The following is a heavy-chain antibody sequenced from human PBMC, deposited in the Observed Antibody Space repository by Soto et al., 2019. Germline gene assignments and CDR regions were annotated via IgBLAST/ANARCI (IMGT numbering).Heavy chain of an antibody. V-gene: IGHV3-11*01. Sequence: QGQLVESGGGLVKPGGPLRLSCAASAFSFSDYYMSWIRQAPGKGLEWVSYISGSGSTMYYADSVRGRFTISRDNAKNSLYLQMNSLRVEDTAVYYCARAPVYNWNYLRFDPWGQGTLVTVSS. CDR1: AFSFSDYY. D-gene: IGHD1-7*01. CDR3: ARAPVYNWNYLRFDP. J-gene: IGHJ5*02. CDR2: ISGSGSTM.